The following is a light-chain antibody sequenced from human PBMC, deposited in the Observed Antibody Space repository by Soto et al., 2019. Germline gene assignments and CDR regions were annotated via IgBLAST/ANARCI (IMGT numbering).Light chain of an antibody. Sequence: DIQMTQSPSSLSASVGDRVTITCQASQDISYYLIWYQQKLGKAPKLLIYDASNLETGVPSRFSGSGSGTDFTFTISSLQPEDIATYYCQQYSHLITFGQGTRLEIK. J-gene: IGKJ5*01. V-gene: IGKV1-33*01. CDR3: QQYSHLIT. CDR2: DAS. CDR1: QDISYY.